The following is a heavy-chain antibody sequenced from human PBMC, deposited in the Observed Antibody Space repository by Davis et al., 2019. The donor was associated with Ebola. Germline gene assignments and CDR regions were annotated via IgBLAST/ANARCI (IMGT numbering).Heavy chain of an antibody. CDR3: ARGGSSSGNYYYYYGMGV. Sequence: ASVKVSCKASGYTFTGYYVHWVRRAPGQGLEWMGWINPNSGDTKYAQKFQGRVTMTRNTSISTAYMELSSLRSEDAAVYYCARGGSSSGNYYYYYGMGVWGQGTTVTVSS. V-gene: IGHV1-2*02. J-gene: IGHJ6*02. CDR2: INPNSGDT. CDR1: GYTFTGYY. D-gene: IGHD3-22*01.